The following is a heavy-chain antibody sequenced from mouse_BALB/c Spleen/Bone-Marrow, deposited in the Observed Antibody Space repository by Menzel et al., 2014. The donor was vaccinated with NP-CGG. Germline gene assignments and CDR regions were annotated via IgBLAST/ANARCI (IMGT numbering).Heavy chain of an antibody. J-gene: IGHJ2*01. V-gene: IGHV1-82*01. CDR3: ARNFYCSSYYFDY. Sequence: VQRAESGPELVKPGASVKISCKASGYAFSSSWMNWVKQRPGQGLEWIGRIYPGNGDTNYNGKFKGKATLTADKSSSTADMQLSSLTSVDAAVYFCARNFYCSSYYFDYWGQGTTLTGSS. CDR2: IYPGNGDT. CDR1: GYAFSSSW. D-gene: IGHD1-1*01.